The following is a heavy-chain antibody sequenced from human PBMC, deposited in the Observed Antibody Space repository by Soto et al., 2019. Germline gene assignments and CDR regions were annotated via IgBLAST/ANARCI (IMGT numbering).Heavy chain of an antibody. CDR2: IYYSGST. Sequence: PSETLSLTCTVSGGSISSGGYYWSWIRQHPGKGLEWIGYIYYSGSTYYNPSLKSRVTISVDTSKNQFSLKLSSVTAADTAVYYCATSLGYCSSTSCYAGDFQHWGQGTLVTVSS. D-gene: IGHD2-2*01. J-gene: IGHJ1*01. CDR3: ATSLGYCSSTSCYAGDFQH. V-gene: IGHV4-31*03. CDR1: GGSISSGGYY.